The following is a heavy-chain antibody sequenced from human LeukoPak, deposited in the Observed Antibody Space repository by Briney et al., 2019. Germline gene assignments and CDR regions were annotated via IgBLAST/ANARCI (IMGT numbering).Heavy chain of an antibody. CDR2: ISGSSGST. D-gene: IGHD4-17*01. CDR3: AKGLSATSMGIDY. CDR1: GFTFSTYA. V-gene: IGHV3-23*01. J-gene: IGHJ4*02. Sequence: PGGSLRLSCAASGFTFSTYAMTWVRQAPGRGLEWVSTISGSSGSTDYADAVKGRFTVSRANSRNPLYLQMHSVRVDATAVYYCAKGLSATSMGIDYWGQGTLVTVSS.